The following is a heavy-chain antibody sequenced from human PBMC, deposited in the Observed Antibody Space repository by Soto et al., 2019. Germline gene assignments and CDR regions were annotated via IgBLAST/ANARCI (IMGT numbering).Heavy chain of an antibody. Sequence: QITLKESGPTLVNPTQTLTLTCSFSGFSLTTSGAGVGWIRQPPGKALEWLAVIYWNDDKRYSPSLKTRLTNTKDTSKNQVVLTMTNMDPVNTATYYCARSDPLMIGTDAFGIRGQGTMVTVSS. CDR1: GFSLTTSGAG. V-gene: IGHV2-5*01. CDR3: ARSDPLMIGTDAFGI. D-gene: IGHD3-22*01. CDR2: IYWNDDK. J-gene: IGHJ3*02.